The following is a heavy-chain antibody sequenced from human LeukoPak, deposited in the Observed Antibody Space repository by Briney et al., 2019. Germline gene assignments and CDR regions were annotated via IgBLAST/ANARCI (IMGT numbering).Heavy chain of an antibody. V-gene: IGHV3-30*02. CDR3: AKDIWDIVVVPAAMKD. J-gene: IGHJ4*02. D-gene: IGHD2-2*01. CDR1: GFTFSSYG. Sequence: GGSLRLSCAASGFTFSSYGMHWVRQAPGKGLEWVAFIRYDGSNKYYADSVKGRFTISRDNSKNTLYLQMNSLRAEDTAVYYCAKDIWDIVVVPAAMKDWGQGTLVTVSS. CDR2: IRYDGSNK.